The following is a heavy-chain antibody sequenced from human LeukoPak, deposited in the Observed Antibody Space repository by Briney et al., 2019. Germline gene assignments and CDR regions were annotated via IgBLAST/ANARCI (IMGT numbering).Heavy chain of an antibody. J-gene: IGHJ6*03. V-gene: IGHV3-23*01. CDR2: ISDTGGST. CDR1: GFTFSSYD. D-gene: IGHD4-17*01. Sequence: GGSLRLSCAASGFTFSSYDMSWVRQAPGKGLEWVSGISDTGGSTYYADSVKGRFTISRDNSKNTLYLQMNSLRAEDTAVYYCAKAYGDYAYYYYYMDVWGKGTTVTVSS. CDR3: AKAYGDYAYYYYYMDV.